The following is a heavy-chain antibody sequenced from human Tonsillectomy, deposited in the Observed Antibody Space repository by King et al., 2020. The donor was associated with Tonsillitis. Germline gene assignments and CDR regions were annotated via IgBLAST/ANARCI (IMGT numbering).Heavy chain of an antibody. CDR3: AKDMMSGYYYGSGSYYFGQGKDYYCYGMDV. D-gene: IGHD3-10*01. CDR1: GFTFDDYA. J-gene: IGHJ6*02. CDR2: ISWNSGSI. V-gene: IGHV3-9*01. Sequence: VQLVESGGGLVQPGRSLRLSCAASGFTFDDYAMHWVRQAPGKGLEWVSGISWNSGSIGYADSVKGRFTISRDNAKNSLYLQMNSLRAEDTALYYCAKDMMSGYYYGSGSYYFGQGKDYYCYGMDVWGQGTTVTVSS.